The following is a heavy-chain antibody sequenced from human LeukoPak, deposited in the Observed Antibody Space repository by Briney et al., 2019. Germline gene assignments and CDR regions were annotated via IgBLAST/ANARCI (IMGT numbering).Heavy chain of an antibody. J-gene: IGHJ6*02. CDR3: ARRDSGHGLDV. Sequence: SQTLSLTCAISGDSVSSNSVTWNWIRQSPSRGLEWLGRTYYRSKWSNDYAVSVKSRITVNPDTSKNQFSLHLNSVTPEDTAVYFCARRDSGHGLDVWGQGTTVTVSS. V-gene: IGHV6-1*01. D-gene: IGHD5-12*01. CDR2: TYYRSKWSN. CDR1: GDSVSSNSVT.